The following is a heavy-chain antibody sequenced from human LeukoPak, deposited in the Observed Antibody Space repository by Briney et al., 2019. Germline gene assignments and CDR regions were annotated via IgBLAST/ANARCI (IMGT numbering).Heavy chain of an antibody. Sequence: GGSLRLSCAASGFTFSSYSMSWVRQAPGKGLEWVSGIIGSGKNKFYADSVKGRFTISRDNSRNTLYLQMNSLRVEDTAVYYCTRPHVDGGYYYHQYWGQGILVTVSS. J-gene: IGHJ4*02. D-gene: IGHD3-22*01. CDR2: IIGSGKNK. V-gene: IGHV3-23*01. CDR3: TRPHVDGGYYYHQY. CDR1: GFTFSSYS.